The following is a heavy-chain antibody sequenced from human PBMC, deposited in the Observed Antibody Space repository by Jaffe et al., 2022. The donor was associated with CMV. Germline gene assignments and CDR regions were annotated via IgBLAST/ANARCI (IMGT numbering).Heavy chain of an antibody. CDR3: AKEATTIFGVVITPPGGYSYGYGGYFDY. Sequence: EVQLVESGGGLVQPGRSLRLSCAASGFTFDDYAMHWVRQAPGKGLEWVSGISWNSGSIGYADSVKGRFTISRDNAKNSLYLQMNSLRAEDTALYYCAKEATTIFGVVITPPGGYSYGYGGYFDYWGQGTLVTVSS. V-gene: IGHV3-9*01. CDR1: GFTFDDYA. D-gene: IGHD3-3*01. CDR2: ISWNSGSI. J-gene: IGHJ4*02.